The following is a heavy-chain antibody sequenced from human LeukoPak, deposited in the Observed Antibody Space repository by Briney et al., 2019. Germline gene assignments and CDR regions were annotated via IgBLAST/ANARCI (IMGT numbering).Heavy chain of an antibody. CDR2: INPNSGGT. Sequence: GASVKVSCKASGYTFTGYYMHWVRQAPGQGLEWMGWINPNSGGTNYAQKFQGRVTMTRDTSISTAYMEPSRLRSDDTAVYYCARAGCGGDCWGNNDAFDIWGQGTMVTVSS. CDR1: GYTFTGYY. CDR3: ARAGCGGDCWGNNDAFDI. D-gene: IGHD2-21*02. V-gene: IGHV1-2*02. J-gene: IGHJ3*02.